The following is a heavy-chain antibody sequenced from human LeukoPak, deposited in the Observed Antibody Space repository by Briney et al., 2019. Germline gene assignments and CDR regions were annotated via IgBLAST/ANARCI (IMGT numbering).Heavy chain of an antibody. J-gene: IGHJ4*02. CDR1: GFTFSSYA. Sequence: PGGSLRLSCAASGFTFSSYAMHWVRQAPGKGLEWVAVISYDGSNKYYADSVRGRFTISRDNSKNTLYLQMNSLRAEDTAVYYCASNSGYEKGYWGQGTLATVSS. V-gene: IGHV3-30*04. CDR3: ASNSGYEKGY. D-gene: IGHD5-12*01. CDR2: ISYDGSNK.